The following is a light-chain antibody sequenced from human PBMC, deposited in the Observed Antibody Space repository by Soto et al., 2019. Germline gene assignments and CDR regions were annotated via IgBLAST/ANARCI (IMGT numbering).Light chain of an antibody. J-gene: IGLJ3*02. V-gene: IGLV1-40*01. CDR3: SAYTARSTLV. Sequence: QSVLTQPPSVSGAPGQRVTISCIGNKSNIGAGFDVHWYHQIPGTTPRLLIYGSTDRPSGVPDRFSGSKSGTSASLVITGLQSEDEGDYYCSAYTARSTLVFGGGTKLTVL. CDR1: KSNIGAGFD. CDR2: GST.